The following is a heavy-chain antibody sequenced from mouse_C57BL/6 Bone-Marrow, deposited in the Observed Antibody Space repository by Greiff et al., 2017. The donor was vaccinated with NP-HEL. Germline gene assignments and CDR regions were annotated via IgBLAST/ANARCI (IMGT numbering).Heavy chain of an antibody. CDR1: GFSLTSYG. Sequence: QVQLQQSGPGLVQPSQSLSITCTVSGFSLTSYGVHWVRQSPGKGLEWLGVIWRGGSTDYNAAFMSRLSITKDNSKSQVFFKMNSLQADDTAIYYCAKARIYDGYYAYFDYWGQGTTLTVSS. D-gene: IGHD2-3*01. J-gene: IGHJ2*01. CDR2: IWRGGST. CDR3: AKARIYDGYYAYFDY. V-gene: IGHV2-5*01.